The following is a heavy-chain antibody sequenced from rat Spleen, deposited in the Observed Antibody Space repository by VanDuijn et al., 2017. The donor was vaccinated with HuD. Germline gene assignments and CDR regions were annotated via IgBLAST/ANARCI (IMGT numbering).Heavy chain of an antibody. D-gene: IGHD1-2*01. CDR3: ARSGFSSPYYFDY. V-gene: IGHV2S61*01. J-gene: IGHJ2*01. CDR1: GFSLSSYG. CDR2: IWGNGNT. Sequence: QVQLKESGPGLVQPSQTLSLTCTVSGFSLSSYGVIWVRQPPGKGLEWMGVIWGNGNTNYNSALKSRLSISRDTSKSQVFLEMNNLQTEDTAMYFCARSGFSSPYYFDYWGQGVRVTVSS.